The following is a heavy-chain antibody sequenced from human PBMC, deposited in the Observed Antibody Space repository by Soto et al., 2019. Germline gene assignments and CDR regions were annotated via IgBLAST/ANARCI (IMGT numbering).Heavy chain of an antibody. CDR1: GGSISSSSYY. CDR3: ARQGIVLMAYAGGFDY. Sequence: SETLSLTCTVSGGSISSSSYYWGWIRQPPGKGLEWIGSIYYSGSTYYNPSLKSRVTISVDTSKNQFSLKLSSVTAADTVVYYCARQGIVLMAYAGGFDYWGQGTLVTVS. V-gene: IGHV4-39*01. D-gene: IGHD2-8*01. J-gene: IGHJ4*02. CDR2: IYYSGST.